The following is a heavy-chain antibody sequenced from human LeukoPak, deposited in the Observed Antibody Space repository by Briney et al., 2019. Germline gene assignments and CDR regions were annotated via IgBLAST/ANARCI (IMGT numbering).Heavy chain of an antibody. CDR3: ARGLLWFGEPDYYYGMDV. CDR1: GFTFSSYG. Sequence: GRSLRLSCAASGFTFSSYGMHWVRQAPGKGLEWVAVIWYDGSNKYYADSVKGRFTISRDNSKNTLYLQMNSLRAEDTAVYYCARGLLWFGEPDYYYGMDVWGQGTTVTVSS. V-gene: IGHV3-33*01. CDR2: IWYDGSNK. D-gene: IGHD3-10*01. J-gene: IGHJ6*02.